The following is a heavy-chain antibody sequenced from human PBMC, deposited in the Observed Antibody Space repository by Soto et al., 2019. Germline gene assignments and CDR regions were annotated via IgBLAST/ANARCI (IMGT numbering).Heavy chain of an antibody. Sequence: ASVKVSCKASGYTFSSYAMHWVRQAPGQRLEWMGWINAGYGNTKSSQKLQGRVTMTTDTSTSTAYMELRSLRSDDTAVYYCARASSGWSPHFDYWGQGTLVTVSS. CDR2: INAGYGNT. D-gene: IGHD6-19*01. CDR3: ARASSGWSPHFDY. J-gene: IGHJ4*02. CDR1: GYTFSSYA. V-gene: IGHV1-3*01.